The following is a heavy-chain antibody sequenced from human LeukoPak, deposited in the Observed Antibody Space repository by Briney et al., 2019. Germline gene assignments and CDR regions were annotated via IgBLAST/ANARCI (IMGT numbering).Heavy chain of an antibody. CDR2: ISAYNGNT. Sequence: EASVKVSCKASGYTFTSYGISWVRQAPGQGLEWMGWISAYNGNTNYAQKLQGRVTMTTDTSTSTAYMELRSLRSDDTAVYYCARDALSLGPKKKYCSSTSCYRYYYYMDVWGKGTTVTVSS. J-gene: IGHJ6*03. CDR1: GYTFTSYG. D-gene: IGHD2-2*02. V-gene: IGHV1-18*01. CDR3: ARDALSLGPKKKYCSSTSCYRYYYYMDV.